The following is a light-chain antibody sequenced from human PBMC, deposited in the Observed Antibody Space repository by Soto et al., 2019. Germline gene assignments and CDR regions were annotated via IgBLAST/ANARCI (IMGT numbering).Light chain of an antibody. CDR3: QQYHSAPFT. CDR2: DAS. V-gene: IGKV3-20*01. CDR1: QSVYSSH. Sequence: EIVLTQSPGTLSLSPGERATLSCRASQSVYSSHLAWYRQKPGQVPRLLIYDASSRATGIPDRFSGSGSGTDFTLTISRLEPEDFAVYYCQQYHSAPFTIGPGTKVDI. J-gene: IGKJ3*01.